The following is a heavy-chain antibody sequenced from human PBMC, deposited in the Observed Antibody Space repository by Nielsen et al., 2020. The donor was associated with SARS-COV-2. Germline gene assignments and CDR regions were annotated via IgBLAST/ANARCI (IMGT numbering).Heavy chain of an antibody. CDR3: ARGVTTVTMRFDY. Sequence: SETLSLTCTVSGGSISSYYWSWIRQPPGKGLEWIGYIYYSGSTNYNPSLKSRVTISVDTSKNQFSLKLSSVTAAGTAVYYCARGVTTVTMRFDYWGQGTLVTVSS. J-gene: IGHJ4*02. D-gene: IGHD4-17*01. CDR1: GGSISSYY. V-gene: IGHV4-59*01. CDR2: IYYSGST.